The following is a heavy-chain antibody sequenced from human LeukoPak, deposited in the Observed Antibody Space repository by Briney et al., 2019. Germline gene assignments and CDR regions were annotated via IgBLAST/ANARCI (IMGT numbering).Heavy chain of an antibody. V-gene: IGHV4-61*02. D-gene: IGHD3/OR15-3a*01. CDR3: ARGSNYYYYMDV. CDR2: IYTSGST. CDR1: GDSISSGSYY. J-gene: IGHJ6*03. Sequence: SETLSLTCTVSGDSISSGSYYRTWIRQPAGKGLEWIGRIYTSGSTNYNPSLKSRVTISVDTSKNQFSLKLSSVTAADTAVYYCARGSNYYYYMDVWGKGTTVTISS.